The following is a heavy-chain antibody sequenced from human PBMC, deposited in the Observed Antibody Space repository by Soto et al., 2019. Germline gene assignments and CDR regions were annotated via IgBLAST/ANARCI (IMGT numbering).Heavy chain of an antibody. CDR3: ARSTGLDTAMIDH. CDR2: IYYSGTT. Sequence: TAALACTVPRGCRDRGRYSYGCFCLTPGKKLEWIGSIYYSGTTYYNPSLKSRVTIPVDTSENQFSLKLSSVTAADTAVYYCARSTGLDTAMIDHWGQGTLVTVS. CDR1: RGCRDRGRYS. V-gene: IGHV4-39*01. J-gene: IGHJ4*02. D-gene: IGHD5-18*01.